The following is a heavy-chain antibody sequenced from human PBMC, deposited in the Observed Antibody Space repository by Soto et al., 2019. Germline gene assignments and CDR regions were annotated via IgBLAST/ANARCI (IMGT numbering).Heavy chain of an antibody. Sequence: GGSLRLSCAASGFTFINYWMTWVRQLPGRGLEWVANIKQDGSAKFYVDSVKGRFTISRDNAENSLFLQMNSLRAEDTAVYYCAKDSSSWSNYYYYGMDVWGQGTKVTVS. J-gene: IGHJ6*02. CDR3: AKDSSSWSNYYYYGMDV. CDR2: IKQDGSAK. CDR1: GFTFINYW. D-gene: IGHD6-13*01. V-gene: IGHV3-7*05.